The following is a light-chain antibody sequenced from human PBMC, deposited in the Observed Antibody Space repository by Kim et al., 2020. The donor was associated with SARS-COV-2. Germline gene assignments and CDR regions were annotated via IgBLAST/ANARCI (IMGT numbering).Light chain of an antibody. Sequence: DIVMTQSPDSLAVSLGERATINCKSSQSVLYRSNNKNYLAWYQQKPGQPPKLLIYLASTRESGVPDRFSGSGSGTDFTLTISSLQAEDVAVYYCQQYYTTPITFGQGTRLEIK. CDR3: QQYYTTPIT. V-gene: IGKV4-1*01. J-gene: IGKJ5*01. CDR1: QSVLYRSNNKNY. CDR2: LAS.